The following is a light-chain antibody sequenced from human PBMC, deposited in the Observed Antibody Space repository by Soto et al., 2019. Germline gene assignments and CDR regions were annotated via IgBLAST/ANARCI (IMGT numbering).Light chain of an antibody. V-gene: IGKV3-15*01. CDR2: GAS. CDR1: QSVSSN. CDR3: QQYNNWPALT. Sequence: EIVMTQSPATLSVSPGERATLSCRASQSVSSNLAWYQQKPGQAPRLLIYGASTRAPGIPARFSGSGSGTEFTLTISSLQSEDVAVYYCQQYNNWPALTFGGGTKVEIK. J-gene: IGKJ4*01.